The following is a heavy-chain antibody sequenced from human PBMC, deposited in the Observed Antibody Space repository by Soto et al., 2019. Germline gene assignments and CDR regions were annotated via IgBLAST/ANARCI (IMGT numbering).Heavy chain of an antibody. CDR3: ADPLDLDV. Sequence: VQLVESGGGLVQPGGSLRLSCAASGFTFSRAWMSWVRQAPGKGLEWVATIKPDGSQKYYVDSVKGRFTISRDNAKNSLYLEINNLRVEDTAVFYCADPLDLDVWGKGATVTVSS. CDR1: GFTFSRAW. J-gene: IGHJ6*04. V-gene: IGHV3-7*01. CDR2: IKPDGSQK. D-gene: IGHD3-16*02.